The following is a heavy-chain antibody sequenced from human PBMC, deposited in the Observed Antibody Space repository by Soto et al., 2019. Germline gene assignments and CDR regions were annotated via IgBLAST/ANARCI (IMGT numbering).Heavy chain of an antibody. CDR1: GFTFSSYG. V-gene: IGHV3-30*03. CDR2: ISYDGSNK. CDR3: ARTRGGITVIETENNWFDP. J-gene: IGHJ5*02. D-gene: IGHD3-22*01. Sequence: PGGSLRLSCAASGFTFSSYGMHWVRQAPGKGLEWVAVISYDGSNKYYADSVKGRFTISRDNSKNTLYLQMNSLRAEDTAVYYCARTRGGITVIETENNWFDPWGQGTLVTVSS.